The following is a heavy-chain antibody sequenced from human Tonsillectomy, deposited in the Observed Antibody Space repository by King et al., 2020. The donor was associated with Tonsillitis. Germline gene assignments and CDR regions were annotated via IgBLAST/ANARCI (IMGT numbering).Heavy chain of an antibody. D-gene: IGHD3-22*01. Sequence: EVQLVQSGGGLVQPGGSLRLSCTASGFTFKNYAMTWVRQAPGKGLEWVSIISGSGGSTHYADSVKGRFTISRDNSKSTLYVQMNSLRAEDTAVYYCATLAHYYYVSSGHPYDALDIWGQGTMVTVSS. CDR2: ISGSGGST. CDR3: ATLAHYYYVSSGHPYDALDI. CDR1: GFTFKNYA. J-gene: IGHJ3*02. V-gene: IGHV3-23*04.